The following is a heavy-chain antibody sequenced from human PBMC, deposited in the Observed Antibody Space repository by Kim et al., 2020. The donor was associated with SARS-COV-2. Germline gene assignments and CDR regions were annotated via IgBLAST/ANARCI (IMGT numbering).Heavy chain of an antibody. CDR3: ARDGMYSSSGYYYYYMDV. D-gene: IGHD6-6*01. V-gene: IGHV4-4*02. CDR1: GGSISSSNW. J-gene: IGHJ6*03. Sequence: SETLSLTCAVSGGSISSSNWWSWVRQPPGKGLEWIGEIYHSGSTNYNPSLKSRVTISVDKSKNQFSLKLSSVTAADTAVYYCARDGMYSSSGYYYYYMDVWGKGTTVTVSS. CDR2: IYHSGST.